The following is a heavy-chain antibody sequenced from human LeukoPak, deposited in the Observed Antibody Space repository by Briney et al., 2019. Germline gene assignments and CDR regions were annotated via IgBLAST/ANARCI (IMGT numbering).Heavy chain of an antibody. CDR1: RYPICSVFY. J-gene: IGHJ6*04. Sequence: SETLSLTCAVSRYPICSVFYWGWIRRPPGKGLEWILTIFHIVSAYYNPSLKSRVTISVDTSKNQFSLKLSSVTAADTALYYCARASGSYGSGSYYYSGMDVWGKGTTVTVSS. D-gene: IGHD3-10*01. V-gene: IGHV4-38-2*01. CDR2: IFHIVSA. CDR3: ARASGSYGSGSYYYSGMDV.